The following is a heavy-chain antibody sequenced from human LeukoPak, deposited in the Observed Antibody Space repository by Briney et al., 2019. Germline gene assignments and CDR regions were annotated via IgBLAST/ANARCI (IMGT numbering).Heavy chain of an antibody. V-gene: IGHV4-59*01. CDR3: ARAMSGWIFDY. J-gene: IGHJ4*02. Sequence: SETLSLTCTVSGDSINTYYWSWIRQPPGKGLEWIGYIYYRVTSDYNPSLKSRVTMSVDMSTSQISLKLSSVTAADTAVYYCARAMSGWIFDYWGQGTLVTVSS. CDR2: IYYRVTS. D-gene: IGHD6-19*01. CDR1: GDSINTYY.